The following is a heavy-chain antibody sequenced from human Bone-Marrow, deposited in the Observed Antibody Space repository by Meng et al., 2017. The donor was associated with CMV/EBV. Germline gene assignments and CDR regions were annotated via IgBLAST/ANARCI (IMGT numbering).Heavy chain of an antibody. D-gene: IGHD1-26*01. CDR1: GGSISSSSYY. Sequence: ETLSLTCTVSGGSISSSSYYWGWVRQAPGKGLEWVSSISSSSSYIYYADSVKGRFTISRDNSKNTLYLQMNSLRAEDTAVYYCARDPRGSYQGIFDYWGQGTLVTVSS. CDR3: ARDPRGSYQGIFDY. J-gene: IGHJ4*02. V-gene: IGHV3-21*01. CDR2: ISSSSSYI.